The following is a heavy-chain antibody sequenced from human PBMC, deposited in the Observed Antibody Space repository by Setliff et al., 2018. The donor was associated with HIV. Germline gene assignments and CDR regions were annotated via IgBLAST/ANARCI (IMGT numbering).Heavy chain of an antibody. D-gene: IGHD6-13*01. V-gene: IGHV7-4-1*02. J-gene: IGHJ4*02. CDR1: GYTFINYA. CDR3: ARGVSSSWYLKVGYYFDY. CDR2: INTHTGSP. Sequence: ASVKVSCKASGYTFINYAMNWVRQAPGQGLEWMGWINTHTGSPTYAQAFTGRFVFSLDTSVSTASLHIISLKAEDTAVYYCARGVSSSWYLKVGYYFDYWGQGTLVTVSS.